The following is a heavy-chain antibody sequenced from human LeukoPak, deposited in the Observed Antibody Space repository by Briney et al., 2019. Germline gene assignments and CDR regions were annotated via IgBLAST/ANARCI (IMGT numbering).Heavy chain of an antibody. CDR1: GFTFSSYS. Sequence: GGSLRLSCAASGFTFSSYSMNWVRQAPGKGLEWVSYISSSSSTIYYADSVKGRSTISRDNAKNSLYLQMNSLRDEDTAVYYCARSGFVGDGYNLGDYWGQGTLVTVSS. V-gene: IGHV3-48*02. CDR2: ISSSSSTI. D-gene: IGHD5-24*01. CDR3: ARSGFVGDGYNLGDY. J-gene: IGHJ4*02.